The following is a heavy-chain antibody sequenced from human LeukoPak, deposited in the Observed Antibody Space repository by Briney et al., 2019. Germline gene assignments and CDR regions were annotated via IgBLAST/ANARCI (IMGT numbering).Heavy chain of an antibody. D-gene: IGHD4-11*01. CDR1: GASISSSSYY. V-gene: IGHV4-39*07. CDR3: ARGSNYDYFDY. CDR2: IYYSGST. Sequence: SETLSLTCTVSGASISSSSYYWGWIRQPPGKGLEWIGSIYYSGSTYYNPSLKSRVTISVDTSKNQFSLKLSSVTAADTAVYYCARGSNYDYFDYWGQGTLVTVSS. J-gene: IGHJ4*02.